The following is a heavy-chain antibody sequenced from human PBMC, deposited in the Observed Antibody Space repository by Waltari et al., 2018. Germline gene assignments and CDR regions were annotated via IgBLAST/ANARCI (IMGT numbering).Heavy chain of an antibody. Sequence: EFQLVESGGGLAQPGRSLRLSCAASGFTFDDFGMHWVRQAPGKCLEWVAGINWNSRTIGYADSVKGRFTISRENAKSSLSLQMNSLRPEDTALYYCAKARDYGDYRNAFDVWGQGTLVTVS. CDR1: GFTFDDFG. CDR3: AKARDYGDYRNAFDV. J-gene: IGHJ3*01. CDR2: INWNSRTI. D-gene: IGHD4-17*01. V-gene: IGHV3-9*01.